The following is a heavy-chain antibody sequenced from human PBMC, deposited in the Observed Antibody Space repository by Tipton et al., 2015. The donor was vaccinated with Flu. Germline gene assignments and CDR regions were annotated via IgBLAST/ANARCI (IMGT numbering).Heavy chain of an antibody. J-gene: IGHJ6*02. V-gene: IGHV3-9*01. D-gene: IGHD1-14*01. CDR2: ISWNSDV. CDR1: GFTFDTYA. Sequence: SLRLSCAAPGFTFDTYAMHWVRQAPGKGLEWVSGISWNSDVDYADSVKGRFTISRDNAKNSLYLQMNSLRIEDTAFYYCAKNNGPRSYKYGLDVWGQGTTVTV. CDR3: AKNNGPRSYKYGLDV.